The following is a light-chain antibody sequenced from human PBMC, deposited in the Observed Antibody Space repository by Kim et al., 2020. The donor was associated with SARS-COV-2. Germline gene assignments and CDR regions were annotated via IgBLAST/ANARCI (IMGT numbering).Light chain of an antibody. CDR1: SGSIASNY. J-gene: IGLJ3*02. CDR3: QSYESNFWV. V-gene: IGLV6-57*03. Sequence: NFMLTQPHSVSESPGKTVTISCTRSSGSIASNYVQWYQQRPGSAPTPVIYEDNQRPSGVPDRFSGSIDSSSNSASLTISGLKTEDEADYYCQSYESNFWVFGGGTQLT. CDR2: EDN.